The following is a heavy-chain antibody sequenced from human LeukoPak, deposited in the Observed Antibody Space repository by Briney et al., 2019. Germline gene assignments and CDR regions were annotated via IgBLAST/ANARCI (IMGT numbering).Heavy chain of an antibody. CDR3: AGSPNWLLMSGSYFDY. CDR1: GGTFSSYA. D-gene: IGHD3-9*01. J-gene: IGHJ4*02. V-gene: IGHV1-69*13. Sequence: SVTVSCKASGGTFSSYAISWVRQAPGQGLEWMGGIIPIFGTANYAQKFQGRVTITADESTSTAYMELSSLRSEDTAVYYCAGSPNWLLMSGSYFDYWGQGTLVTVSS. CDR2: IIPIFGTA.